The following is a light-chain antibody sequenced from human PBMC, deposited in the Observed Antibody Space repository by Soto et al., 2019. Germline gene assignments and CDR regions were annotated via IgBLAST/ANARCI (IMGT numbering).Light chain of an antibody. Sequence: EVVLTQSPATLSLAPGERATLSCRASQFLSSYLAWYQQKPGQPPRLLIYDTSNRATGIPARFSGSRSGTAFTLTISCLEPEDFGVYFCHQRNKFGQGTRLEIK. CDR3: HQRNK. J-gene: IGKJ5*01. CDR1: QFLSSY. CDR2: DTS. V-gene: IGKV3-11*01.